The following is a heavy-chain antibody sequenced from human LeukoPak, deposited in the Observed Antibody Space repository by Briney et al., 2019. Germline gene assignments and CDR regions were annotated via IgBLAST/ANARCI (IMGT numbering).Heavy chain of an antibody. J-gene: IGHJ4*02. Sequence: SETLSLTCSVSGGSISSSRYYWGWIRQPPGKGLEWIGSFYYSGTTYYSPSLQSRVTISVDTSKNQFSLTLKLSSVTAADTAVCYCAGTRAYSPLELPYWGQGTLVTVSS. CDR1: GGSISSSRYY. CDR3: AGTRAYSPLELPY. CDR2: FYYSGTT. D-gene: IGHD5-18*01. V-gene: IGHV4-39*01.